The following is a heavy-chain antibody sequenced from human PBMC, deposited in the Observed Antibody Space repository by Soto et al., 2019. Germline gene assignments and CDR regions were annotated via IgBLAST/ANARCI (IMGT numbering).Heavy chain of an antibody. D-gene: IGHD2-2*01. V-gene: IGHV3-73*01. J-gene: IGHJ6*02. CDR1: GFTFSGSA. CDR3: TRLWERYCSSTSCPNGMDV. Sequence: GESLKISCAASGFTFSGSAMHWVRQASGKGLEWVGRIRSKANSYATAYAASGKGRFTISRDDSKNTAYLQMNSLKTEDTAVYYCTRLWERYCSSTSCPNGMDVWGQGTTVTVSS. CDR2: IRSKANSYAT.